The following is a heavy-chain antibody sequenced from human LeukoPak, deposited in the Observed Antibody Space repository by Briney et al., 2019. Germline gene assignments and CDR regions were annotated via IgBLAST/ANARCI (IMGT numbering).Heavy chain of an antibody. CDR3: ARETRLYYDSSGYHY. CDR2: ISYDGSNK. D-gene: IGHD3-22*01. CDR1: GFTFSSYA. Sequence: PGGSLRLSCAASGFTFSSYAMHWVRQAPGKGLEWVAVISYDGSNKYYADSVKGRFTISRDNSKNTLYLQMNSLRAEDTAVYYCARETRLYYDSSGYHYWGQGTLVTVSS. V-gene: IGHV3-30-3*01. J-gene: IGHJ4*02.